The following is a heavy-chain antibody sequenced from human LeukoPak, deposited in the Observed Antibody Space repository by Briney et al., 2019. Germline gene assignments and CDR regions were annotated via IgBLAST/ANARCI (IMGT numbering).Heavy chain of an antibody. CDR1: GLTLSDWY. CDR3: ARDYYDSSGYYFGSY. CDR2: ISNTGSAV. D-gene: IGHD3-22*01. Sequence: GGSLKLSCAASGLTLSDWYMSWIRQAPGKGLEWISYISNTGSAVRYANSVKGRFTMSRDNAKNSLYLQMNSLRAEDTAVYYCARDYYDSSGYYFGSYWGQGTLVTVSS. V-gene: IGHV3-11*04. J-gene: IGHJ4*02.